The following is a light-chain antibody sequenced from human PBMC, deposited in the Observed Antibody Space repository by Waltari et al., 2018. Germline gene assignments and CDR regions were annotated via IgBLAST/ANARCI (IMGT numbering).Light chain of an antibody. CDR1: QSVNSY. CDR3: QQRSNWPT. V-gene: IGKV3-11*01. CDR2: DAS. J-gene: IGKJ4*01. Sequence: EIVLTQSPATLSLSPGERATLSCRASQSVNSYLAWYQQKPGQAPRLLIYDASNRATGIPGRFSGGGSGTDFTLTISSLEPEDFAVYYCQQRSNWPTFGGGTKVEIK.